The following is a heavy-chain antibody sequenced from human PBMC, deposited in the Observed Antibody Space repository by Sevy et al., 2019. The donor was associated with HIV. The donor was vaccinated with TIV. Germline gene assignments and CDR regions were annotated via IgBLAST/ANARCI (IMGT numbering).Heavy chain of an antibody. J-gene: IGHJ6*02. CDR3: ARASPAPRGYSYGYYHYYGMDV. CDR1: GFTFSSYA. V-gene: IGHV3-30*04. D-gene: IGHD5-18*01. Sequence: GGSLRLSCAASGFTFSSYAMHWVRQAPGKGLEWVAVISYDGSNKYYADSVKGRFTISRDNSKNTLYLQMNSLRAEDTAVYYCARASPAPRGYSYGYYHYYGMDVRGQGTTVTVSS. CDR2: ISYDGSNK.